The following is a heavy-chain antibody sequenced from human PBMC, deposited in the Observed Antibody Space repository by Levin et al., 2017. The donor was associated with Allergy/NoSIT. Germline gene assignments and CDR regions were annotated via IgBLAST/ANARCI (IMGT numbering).Heavy chain of an antibody. CDR3: ARAYYYDSSGYGDGFDY. CDR2: ISSDGSNK. J-gene: IGHJ4*02. D-gene: IGHD3-22*01. V-gene: IGHV3-30-3*01. Sequence: GESLKISCAASGFTFSSYAMHWVRQAPGKGLEWVAVISSDGSNKYYADSVKGRFTISRDNSQNTLYLQMNSLRAEDTAVYHCARAYYYDSSGYGDGFDYWGQGTLVTVSS. CDR1: GFTFSSYA.